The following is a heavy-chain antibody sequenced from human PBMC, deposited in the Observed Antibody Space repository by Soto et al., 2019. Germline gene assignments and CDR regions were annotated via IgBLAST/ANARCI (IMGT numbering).Heavy chain of an antibody. D-gene: IGHD3-16*01. J-gene: IGHJ4*02. Sequence: SETLSLTCTVSADSFSKYYWTWIRQPPGKGLEWIGYIYYNGNTNYNPSLKRRVTISVDTSKKEISLKLSSVTAADTAVYYCASVTFGGVVLAHWGQGTLVTVSS. CDR3: ASVTFGGVVLAH. CDR1: ADSFSKYY. V-gene: IGHV4-59*01. CDR2: IYYNGNT.